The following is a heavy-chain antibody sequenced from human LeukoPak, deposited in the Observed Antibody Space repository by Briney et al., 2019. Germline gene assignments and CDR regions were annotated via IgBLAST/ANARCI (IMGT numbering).Heavy chain of an antibody. CDR1: GFTFSSYE. CDR2: ISSSGSTI. J-gene: IGHJ4*02. V-gene: IGHV3-48*03. Sequence: GGSLRLSCAASGFTFSSYEMNWVRQAPGKGLEWVSYISSSGSTIYYADSVKGRFTISRDNAKNSLYLQMNSLRAEDTAVYYCARDLASGTSSSWYVDYFDYWGQGTLVTVSS. D-gene: IGHD6-13*01. CDR3: ARDLASGTSSSWYVDYFDY.